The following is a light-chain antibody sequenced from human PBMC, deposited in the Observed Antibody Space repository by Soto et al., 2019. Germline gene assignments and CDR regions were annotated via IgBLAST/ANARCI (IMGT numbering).Light chain of an antibody. CDR2: GAS. V-gene: IGKV3-20*01. J-gene: IGKJ4*01. CDR1: QSVRTSY. Sequence: EIVLTQSPGTLSLSPGERATLSCRASQSVRTSYFAWYQQKPGQAPRLLIFGASSRATGIPDRFSGSGSGTDFTLTISRLEPEDFAFYYCQHYGNSPLTFGGGTKVEIK. CDR3: QHYGNSPLT.